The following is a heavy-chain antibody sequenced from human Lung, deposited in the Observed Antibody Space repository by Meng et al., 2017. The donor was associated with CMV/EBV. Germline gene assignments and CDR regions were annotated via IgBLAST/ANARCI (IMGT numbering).Heavy chain of an antibody. CDR3: ARGFWNPYYEDTHDF. CDR1: GFPFSRYW. J-gene: IGHJ4*02. V-gene: IGHV3-7*04. Sequence: SCAASGFPFSRYWMSWVRQAPGKELEWVANINQDESEKYYVDSVKGRFTISRDNAKNSLYLQMNILRAEDTAVFYCARGFWNPYYEDTHDFWGQGIXVTVSS. CDR2: INQDESEK. D-gene: IGHD3-3*01.